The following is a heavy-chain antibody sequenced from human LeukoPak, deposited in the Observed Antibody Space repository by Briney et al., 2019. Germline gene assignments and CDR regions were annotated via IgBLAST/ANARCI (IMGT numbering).Heavy chain of an antibody. Sequence: SETLSLTCIVSGGSTSGYYWSWIRQPAGKGLEWIGRVHSGDTSDLLPSLKSRLAMPLDTSTNRFSLKLTSVTAADTAVYYCARGGAHSPSHDYFYHFMDVWGRGTTVTVSS. J-gene: IGHJ6*03. CDR1: GGSTSGYY. D-gene: IGHD1-26*01. CDR2: VHSGDTS. CDR3: ARGGAHSPSHDYFYHFMDV. V-gene: IGHV4-4*07.